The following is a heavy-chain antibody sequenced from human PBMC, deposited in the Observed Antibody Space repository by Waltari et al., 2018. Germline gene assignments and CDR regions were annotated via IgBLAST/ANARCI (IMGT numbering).Heavy chain of an antibody. CDR2: GRGRGVGT. CDR3: AKGGGYFGSGTYYKNNWFDP. D-gene: IGHD3-10*01. Sequence: EVQLEESGGGLVQPGGALRLSCAASGFTFSSYAMSWVRQAPGKGLGWVWGGRGRGVGTDYADSVKGRVNISRDNSRNTLDLQMNRLRAEDTDVYYLAKGGGYFGSGTYYKNNWFDPWGQGTRVTVSS. CDR1: GFTFSSYA. V-gene: IGHV3-23*04. J-gene: IGHJ5*02.